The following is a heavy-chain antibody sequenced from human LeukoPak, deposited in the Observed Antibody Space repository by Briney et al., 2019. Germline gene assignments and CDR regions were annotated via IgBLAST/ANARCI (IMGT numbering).Heavy chain of an antibody. CDR2: ISHHGANK. Sequence: GGSLRLSCVASGFTFSTYGMSWVRQAPGKGLEWVAVISHHGANKFYGDSVKGRFTISRDNSNNMVYLQMNGLRAEDTAVYYCARRSSYMDVWGKGTTVTVSS. D-gene: IGHD6-6*01. J-gene: IGHJ6*03. CDR3: ARRSSYMDV. CDR1: GFTFSTYG. V-gene: IGHV3-30*03.